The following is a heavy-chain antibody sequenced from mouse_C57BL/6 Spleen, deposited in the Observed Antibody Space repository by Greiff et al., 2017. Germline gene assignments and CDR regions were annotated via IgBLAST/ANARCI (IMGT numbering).Heavy chain of an antibody. CDR1: GFSLTSYG. V-gene: IGHV2-5*01. CDR3: AKTDYYGSSYGWYFDV. D-gene: IGHD1-1*01. CDR2: IWRGGST. Sequence: QVQLQQSGPGLVQPSQSLSITCTVSGFSLTSYGVHWVRQSPGKGLEWLGVIWRGGSTDYNAAFMSRLSITKDNSKSQVFFKMNSLQADDTAIYYCAKTDYYGSSYGWYFDVWGTGTTVTVSS. J-gene: IGHJ1*03.